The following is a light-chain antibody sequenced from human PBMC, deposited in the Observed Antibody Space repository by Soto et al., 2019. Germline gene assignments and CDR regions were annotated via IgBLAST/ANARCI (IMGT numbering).Light chain of an antibody. CDR3: QQFDSFLFT. CDR1: QGISSA. Sequence: AIQLTQSPSSLSASVGDRVTITCRASQGISSALAWYQQKPGKAPKLLIYDASSLESGVPSRFSGSGSGTDFTLTISSLQPEDFATYYCQQFDSFLFTCGPGTKVDIE. V-gene: IGKV1-13*02. J-gene: IGKJ3*01. CDR2: DAS.